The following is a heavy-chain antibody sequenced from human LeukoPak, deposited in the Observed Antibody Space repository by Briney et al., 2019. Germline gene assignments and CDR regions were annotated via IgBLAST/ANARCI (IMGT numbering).Heavy chain of an antibody. V-gene: IGHV3-21*01. CDR1: GFTFSSYS. Sequence: RSLRLSCAASGFTFSSYSMNWVRQAPGKGLEWVSSISSSSSYIYYADSVKGRFTISRDNAKNSLYLQMNSLRAEDTAVYYCASTYSTGTTYPDYWGQGTLVTVSS. J-gene: IGHJ4*02. CDR3: ASTYSTGTTYPDY. CDR2: ISSSSSYI. D-gene: IGHD1-1*01.